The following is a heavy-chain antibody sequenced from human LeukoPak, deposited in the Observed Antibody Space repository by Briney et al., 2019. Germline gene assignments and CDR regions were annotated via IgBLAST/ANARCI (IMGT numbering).Heavy chain of an antibody. CDR2: IYYSGST. CDR1: GGSVSSGSYY. V-gene: IGHV4-61*01. CDR3: ARGGLQQQLVRSFWYFDL. D-gene: IGHD6-13*01. Sequence: PSETLSLTCTVSGGSVSSGSYYWSWIRQPPGKGLEWIGYIYYSGSTNYNPSLKSRVIISVDTSKNQFSLKLSSVTAADTAVYYCARGGLQQQLVRSFWYFDLWARGTLVTVSS. J-gene: IGHJ2*01.